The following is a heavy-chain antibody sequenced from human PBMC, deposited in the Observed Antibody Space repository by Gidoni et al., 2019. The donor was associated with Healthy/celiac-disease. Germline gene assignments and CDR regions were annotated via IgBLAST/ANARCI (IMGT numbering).Heavy chain of an antibody. CDR3: ARGGAMVRGDDWFDP. J-gene: IGHJ5*02. CDR1: GGSISTGGYS. Sequence: QLQLQESGSGLVKPSPTLSLTCAVSGGSISTGGYSWSWLRQPPGKGLEGIVYIYHSGSTYYNPSLKRRDTISVDRSKTQFSLKLSSVTAADTAVYYCARGGAMVRGDDWFDPWGQGTLVTVSS. V-gene: IGHV4-30-2*01. CDR2: IYHSGST. D-gene: IGHD3-10*01.